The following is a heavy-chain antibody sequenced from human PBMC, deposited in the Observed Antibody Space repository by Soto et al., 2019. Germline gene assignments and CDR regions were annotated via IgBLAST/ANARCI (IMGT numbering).Heavy chain of an antibody. V-gene: IGHV1-8*01. Sequence: VKVSCKASGYTFTSYGINWVRQATGQGLEWMGWMNPNSGNTGYAQRFQGRVTMTRNTSISTAYMELSSLRSEDTAVYYCARVEGTYYDFWSGYYRIGKEYYFDYWGQGTLVTVSS. CDR3: ARVEGTYYDFWSGYYRIGKEYYFDY. CDR2: MNPNSGNT. CDR1: GYTFTSYG. D-gene: IGHD3-3*01. J-gene: IGHJ4*02.